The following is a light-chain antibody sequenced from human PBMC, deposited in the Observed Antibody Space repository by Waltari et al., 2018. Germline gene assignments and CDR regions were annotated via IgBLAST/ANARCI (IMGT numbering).Light chain of an antibody. V-gene: IGKV1-39*01. J-gene: IGKJ2*01. CDR1: QSISSY. CDR3: QQSYNTPRT. Sequence: DIQMTQSPSSLSASLGDRVTITCRASQSISSYLNSYLNWYQQKPGKAPKLLIYAASSLQSGVPSRFSGSGSGTDFTLTISSLQPEDFGTYYCQQSYNTPRTFGQGTKLEIK. CDR2: AAS.